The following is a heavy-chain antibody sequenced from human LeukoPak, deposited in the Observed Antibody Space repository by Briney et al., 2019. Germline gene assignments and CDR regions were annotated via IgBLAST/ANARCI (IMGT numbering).Heavy chain of an antibody. CDR3: ARVRGYSYDSSDFDY. CDR1: GDSISYYY. Sequence: PSETLSLTCTVSGDSISYYYWSRIRQPPGKGLEWIGKIYYSGNTNYNPSLKSRVTISVDTPKNQFSLKLSSVTAADTAVYYCARVRGYSYDSSDFDYWGQGTLVTVSS. D-gene: IGHD5-18*01. V-gene: IGHV4-59*01. CDR2: IYYSGNT. J-gene: IGHJ4*02.